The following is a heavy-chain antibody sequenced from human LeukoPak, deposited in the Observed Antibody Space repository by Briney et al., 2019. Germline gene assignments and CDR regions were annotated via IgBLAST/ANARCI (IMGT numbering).Heavy chain of an antibody. V-gene: IGHV1-69-2*01. J-gene: IGHJ6*03. CDR2: VDPEDGET. Sequence: ASVKVSCKVSGYTFTDYYMHWVQQAPGKGLEWMGLVDPEDGETIYAEKFQGRVTITADTSTDTACMELSSLRSEDTAVYYCATNRYGSGVFAADYMDVWGKGTTVTVSS. D-gene: IGHD3-10*01. CDR1: GYTFTDYY. CDR3: ATNRYGSGVFAADYMDV.